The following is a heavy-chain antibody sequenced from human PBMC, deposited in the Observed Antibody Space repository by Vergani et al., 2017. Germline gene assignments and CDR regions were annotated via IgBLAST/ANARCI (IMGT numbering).Heavy chain of an antibody. J-gene: IGHJ4*02. D-gene: IGHD6-19*01. V-gene: IGHV3-49*04. CDR2: IRSKAYGGTT. CDR3: TRDDSSGWYGIDY. CDR1: GFTFGDYA. Sequence: EVQLVESGGGLVQPGRSLRLSCTASGFTFGDYAMSWVRQAPGKGLEWVGFIRSKAYGGTTEYAASVKGRFTISRDDSKSIAYLQMNSLKTEDTAVYYCTRDDSSGWYGIDYWGQGTLVTVSS.